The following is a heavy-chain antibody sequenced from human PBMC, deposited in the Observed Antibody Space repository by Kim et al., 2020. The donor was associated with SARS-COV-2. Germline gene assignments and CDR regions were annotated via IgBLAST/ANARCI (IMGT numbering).Heavy chain of an antibody. D-gene: IGHD3-22*01. Sequence: GGSLRLSCAASGFTFSSYAMSWVRQAPGKGLEWVSAISGSGGSTYYADSVKGRFTISRDNTKNTLYLQMNSLRAEDTAVYYCAKAEYYYDSSGYFDYWGQGTLVTVSS. CDR1: GFTFSSYA. CDR3: AKAEYYYDSSGYFDY. J-gene: IGHJ4*02. CDR2: ISGSGGST. V-gene: IGHV3-23*01.